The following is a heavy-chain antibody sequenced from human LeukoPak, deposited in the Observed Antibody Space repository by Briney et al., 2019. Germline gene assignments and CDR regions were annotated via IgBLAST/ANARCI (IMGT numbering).Heavy chain of an antibody. CDR3: ARDQATSGGGLDS. CDR1: GFTFSSYS. CDR2: IYTGGTT. D-gene: IGHD3-16*01. V-gene: IGHV3-53*01. Sequence: GGSLRLSCAASGFTFSSYSMSWVRQAPGKGLEWVSAIYTGGTTYYSDSVEGRFTISRDNSKNTLYLLMNSLRAEDTAVYYCARDQATSGGGLDSWGQGTLVTVSS. J-gene: IGHJ4*02.